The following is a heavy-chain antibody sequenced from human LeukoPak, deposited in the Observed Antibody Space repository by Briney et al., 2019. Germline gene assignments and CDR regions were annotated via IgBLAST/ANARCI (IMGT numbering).Heavy chain of an antibody. CDR3: AKIDAY. J-gene: IGHJ4*02. CDR1: GFTFSRNW. CDR2: INSDGSIT. Sequence: GGSLRLSCAASGFTFSRNWMHWVRQAPGKGLVWVSRINSDGSITNYADSVKGRFTISRGNAKNTLYLQMSSLRAEDTAVYYCAKIDAYWGQGTLVTVS. V-gene: IGHV3-74*01.